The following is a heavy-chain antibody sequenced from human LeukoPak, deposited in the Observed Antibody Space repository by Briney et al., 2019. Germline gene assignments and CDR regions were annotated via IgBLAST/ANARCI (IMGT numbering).Heavy chain of an antibody. D-gene: IGHD6-13*01. CDR3: AKESGSSSWGYYYYGMDV. V-gene: IGHV3-23*01. CDR2: ISGSGGST. J-gene: IGHJ6*02. Sequence: GGSLRLSCAASGFTFSSYAMSWVRQAPGQGLEWVSAISGSGGSTYYADSVKGRFTISRDNSKNTLYLQMNSLRAEDTAVYYCAKESGSSSWGYYYYGMDVWGQGTTVTVSS. CDR1: GFTFSSYA.